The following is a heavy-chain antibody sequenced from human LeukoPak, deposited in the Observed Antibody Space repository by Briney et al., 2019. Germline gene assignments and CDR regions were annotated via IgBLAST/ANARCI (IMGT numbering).Heavy chain of an antibody. Sequence: PGGPLTLSCAGSGFTFSSYSMNWVSQAPGKGLEWVSFISSGSNDIYYADSVKGRFTIARDNAKNSLYLEMNSMRAEDTAVYYCARSSGAAYFDNWGQGTLVTVSS. V-gene: IGHV3-21*01. J-gene: IGHJ4*02. CDR1: GFTFSSYS. CDR3: ARSSGAAYFDN. D-gene: IGHD6-13*01. CDR2: ISSGSNDI.